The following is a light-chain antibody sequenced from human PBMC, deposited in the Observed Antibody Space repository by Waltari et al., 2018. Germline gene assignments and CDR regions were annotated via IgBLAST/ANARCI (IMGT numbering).Light chain of an antibody. V-gene: IGLV1-51*01. Sequence: QSVLTQPPSVSAAPGQKVTISCSGSNSNIGDNYISWYQQFPGTTPKLLIYDNNKRPSGIPDRFPGSKSGTSATLGITGLQTGDEADYYCGTWDSSLSAGVFGGGTKLTVL. CDR3: GTWDSSLSAGV. CDR2: DNN. J-gene: IGLJ2*01. CDR1: NSNIGDNY.